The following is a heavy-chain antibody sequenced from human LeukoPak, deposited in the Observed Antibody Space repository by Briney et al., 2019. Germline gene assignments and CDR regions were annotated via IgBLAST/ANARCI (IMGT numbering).Heavy chain of an antibody. CDR2: INHSGST. Sequence: SETLSLTCAVYGGSFSGYYWSWIRQPPGKGLEWIGEINHSGSTNYNPSLKSRVTISVDTSKNQFSLKLSSVTAADTAVYYCASRDSSGWYTSPFDYWGQGTLVTVSS. CDR3: ASRDSSGWYTSPFDY. D-gene: IGHD6-19*01. J-gene: IGHJ4*02. CDR1: GGSFSGYY. V-gene: IGHV4-34*01.